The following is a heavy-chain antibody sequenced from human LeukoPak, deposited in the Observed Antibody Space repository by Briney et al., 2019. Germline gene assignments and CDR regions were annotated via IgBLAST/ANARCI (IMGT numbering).Heavy chain of an antibody. Sequence: GASVKVSCKASGYTFSGFYVHWVRQAPGQGLGWMGIIKVSGGRTEYAQKFQGRVTVTRDMSTSTVYVELNNLRSEDTAVYYCAREPPESYYFDNWGQGTLVTVSS. V-gene: IGHV1-46*01. CDR2: IKVSGGRT. CDR3: AREPPESYYFDN. CDR1: GYTFSGFY. J-gene: IGHJ4*02.